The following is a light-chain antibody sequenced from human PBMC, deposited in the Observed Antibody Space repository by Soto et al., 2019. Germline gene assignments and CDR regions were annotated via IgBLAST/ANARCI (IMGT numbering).Light chain of an antibody. CDR1: SSDLRSYNY. CDR3: ISYRGSDTSYV. CDR2: EVR. J-gene: IGLJ1*01. V-gene: IGLV2-14*01. Sequence: LTQPASVSGSPGQSVTISCTGTSSDLRSYNYVAWYQQFPGKTPKLIIYEVRNRPSGVSFRFSGSKSGNTASLTISGLQAEDEAGYYCISYRGSDTSYVFGTGSKVTVL.